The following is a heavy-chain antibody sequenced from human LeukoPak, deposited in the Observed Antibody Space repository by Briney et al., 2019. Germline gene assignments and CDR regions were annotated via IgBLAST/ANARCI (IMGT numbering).Heavy chain of an antibody. CDR1: GGSISSYY. J-gene: IGHJ4*02. D-gene: IGHD6-13*01. Sequence: SETLSLTCTVSGGSISSYYWSWIRQPPGKGLEWIGYIYYSGSTNYNPSLKSRVTISVDTSKNQFSLKLGSVTAADTAVYYCARGPTAGDPFYYFDYSGQGTLVTVSS. CDR2: IYYSGST. V-gene: IGHV4-59*01. CDR3: ARGPTAGDPFYYFDY.